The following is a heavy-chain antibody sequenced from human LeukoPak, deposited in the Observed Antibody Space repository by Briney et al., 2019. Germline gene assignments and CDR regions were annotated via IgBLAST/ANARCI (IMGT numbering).Heavy chain of an antibody. CDR2: ISGSGGST. J-gene: IGHJ4*02. V-gene: IGHV3-23*01. CDR3: TKDYGTGLGHYSVVDY. Sequence: PGGSLRLSCAASGFTFSSYAMSWVRQAPGKGLEWVSAISGSGGSTYYADSVRGRFTISRDISKNTLYLQMNSLRAEDTALYYCTKDYGTGLGHYSVVDYWGQGTLVTVSS. D-gene: IGHD3-9*01. CDR1: GFTFSSYA.